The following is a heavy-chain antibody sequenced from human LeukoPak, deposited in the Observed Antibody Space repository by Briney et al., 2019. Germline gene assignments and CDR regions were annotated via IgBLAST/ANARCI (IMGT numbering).Heavy chain of an antibody. J-gene: IGHJ5*02. Sequence: ASVKVSCKASGYTFIGYYMHWVRQAPGHGLEWMGWINPSSGGTNYAQKFQGRVTMTRDTSISTAYMELSRLRSDDTAVYYCSLSLGDPLTGDPWGQGTLVTVSS. CDR2: INPSSGGT. CDR1: GYTFIGYY. CDR3: SLSLGDPLTGDP. D-gene: IGHD3-16*01. V-gene: IGHV1-2*02.